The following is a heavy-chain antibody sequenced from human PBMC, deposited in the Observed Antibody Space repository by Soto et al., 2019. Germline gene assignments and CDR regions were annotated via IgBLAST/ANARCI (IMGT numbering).Heavy chain of an antibody. J-gene: IGHJ4*02. CDR3: TRGGDAYKNGH. CDR2: IHYSGST. D-gene: IGHD2-21*01. Sequence: SETLSLTCTVPGGSVNIVSYYWSWIRQPPGKGLEWIGFIHYSGSTNYNPSLKSRVTMSVDTSKNQFSLKLTSVNAADTTVYYCTRGGDAYKNGHWGQGTLVTVSS. CDR1: GGSVNIVSYY. V-gene: IGHV4-61*01.